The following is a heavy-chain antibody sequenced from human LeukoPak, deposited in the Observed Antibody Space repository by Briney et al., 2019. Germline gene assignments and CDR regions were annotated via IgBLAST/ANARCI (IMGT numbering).Heavy chain of an antibody. D-gene: IGHD6-19*01. CDR1: GFTFSNYA. J-gene: IGHJ4*02. CDR3: AKDRAVAGTPFDY. Sequence: PGGSLRLSCAASGFTFSNYAMSWVRQAPGKGLEWVSAISGSGGSTYYADSVKGRFTISRDNSKNTLYLQMNSLRAEDTAVYYCAKDRAVAGTPFDYWGQGTLVTVSS. CDR2: ISGSGGST. V-gene: IGHV3-23*01.